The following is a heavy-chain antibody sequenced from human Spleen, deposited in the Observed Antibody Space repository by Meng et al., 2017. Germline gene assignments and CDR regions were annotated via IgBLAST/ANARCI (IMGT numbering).Heavy chain of an antibody. CDR3: ARDATIFPLKDGFDY. Sequence: LRLSCTVSGYSISSGYYWSWIRQPAGKGLEWIGRIYTSGSTNYNPSLKSRVTISVDTSKNQFSLKLSSVTAADTAVYYCARDATIFPLKDGFDYWGQGTLVTVSS. CDR2: IYTSGST. V-gene: IGHV4-61*02. J-gene: IGHJ4*02. D-gene: IGHD3-9*01. CDR1: GYSISSGYY.